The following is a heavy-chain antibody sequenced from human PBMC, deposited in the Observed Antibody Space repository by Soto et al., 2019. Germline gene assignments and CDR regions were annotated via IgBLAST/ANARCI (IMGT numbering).Heavy chain of an antibody. V-gene: IGHV1-69*01. Sequence: QVELVQSGAEVMKPGSSVKVSCKASGGTFSSYAISWMRQAPGQGLEWMGGIIPIPGTANYAQKFQGRVTITADESTSTAYMELSSLRSEDTAVYYCARSQGSSTSLEIYYYYYYGMDVWGQGTTVTVSS. CDR3: ARSQGSSTSLEIYYYYYYGMDV. CDR1: GGTFSSYA. D-gene: IGHD2-2*01. CDR2: IIPIPGTA. J-gene: IGHJ6*02.